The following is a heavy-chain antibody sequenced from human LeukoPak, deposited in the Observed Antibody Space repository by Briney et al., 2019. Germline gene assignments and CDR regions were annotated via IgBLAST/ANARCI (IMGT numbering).Heavy chain of an antibody. CDR2: ISGYNGYT. V-gene: IGHV1-18*01. D-gene: IGHD6-19*01. CDR1: GYTFTNYG. Sequence: ASVKVSCKASGYTFTNYGITWVRQAPGQGLEWMGWISGYNGYTNFAQKVQDRVTMTTDASTSTAYMELRSLRSDDTAVYYCARGRGSSDWYYVDSWGQGTLVAVSS. CDR3: ARGRGSSDWYYVDS. J-gene: IGHJ4*02.